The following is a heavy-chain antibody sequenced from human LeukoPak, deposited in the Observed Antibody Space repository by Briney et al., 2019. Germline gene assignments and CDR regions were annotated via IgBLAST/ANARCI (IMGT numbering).Heavy chain of an antibody. V-gene: IGHV3-23*01. Sequence: GGSLRLSCAASGFTFSSFAMSWVRQAPGEGLEWVSSMSGSGGSTYYADSGKGRFTISRDNSRNTLYLQMNSLRADDTAVYYCAKDHGVAVAGMYYWGQGTLVTVSS. CDR2: MSGSGGST. CDR3: AKDHGVAVAGMYY. J-gene: IGHJ4*02. D-gene: IGHD6-19*01. CDR1: GFTFSSFA.